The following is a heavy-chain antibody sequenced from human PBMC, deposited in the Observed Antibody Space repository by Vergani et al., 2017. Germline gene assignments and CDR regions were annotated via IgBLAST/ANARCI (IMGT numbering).Heavy chain of an antibody. D-gene: IGHD6-13*01. CDR2: IIPILGIA. V-gene: IGHV1-69*08. J-gene: IGHJ6*02. CDR1: GGTFSSYT. CDR3: ARDIAAAGAPGYYYGMDV. Sequence: QVQLVQSGAEVKKPGSSVKVSCKASGGTFSSYTISWVRQAPGQGLEWMGRIIPILGIANYAQKFQGRVTITADKSTSTAYMELSSLRSEDTAVYYCARDIAAAGAPGYYYGMDVWGQGTTVTVYS.